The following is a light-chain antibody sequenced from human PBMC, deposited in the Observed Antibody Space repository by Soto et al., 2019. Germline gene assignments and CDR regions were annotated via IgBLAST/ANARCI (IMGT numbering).Light chain of an antibody. CDR2: GAS. CDR3: QQYGSSLMYA. CDR1: QSLSSSR. J-gene: IGKJ2*01. V-gene: IGKV3-20*01. Sequence: EIVLTQSPGTLSLSPGERATLSCRASQSLSSSRLAWYQQKAGQAPRLLIYGASTRATGIPDRFTGSGSGTDFTLTISSLEPEDFAVYYCQQYGSSLMYAFGQGTKLEIK.